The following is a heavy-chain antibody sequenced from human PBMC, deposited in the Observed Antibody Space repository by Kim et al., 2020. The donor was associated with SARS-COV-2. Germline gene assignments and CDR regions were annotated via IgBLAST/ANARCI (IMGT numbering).Heavy chain of an antibody. J-gene: IGHJ3*02. Sequence: SETLSLTCTVSGGSISSGGYYWSWIRQHPGKGLEWIGYIYYSGSTYYNPSLKSRVTISVDTSKNQFSLKLSSVTAADTAVYYCARSLAMITFGGVIVSAFDIWGQGTMVTVSS. D-gene: IGHD3-16*02. V-gene: IGHV4-31*03. CDR2: IYYSGST. CDR1: GGSISSGGYY. CDR3: ARSLAMITFGGVIVSAFDI.